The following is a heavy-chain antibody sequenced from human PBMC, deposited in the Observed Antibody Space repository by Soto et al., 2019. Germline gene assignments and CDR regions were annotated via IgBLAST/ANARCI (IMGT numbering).Heavy chain of an antibody. V-gene: IGHV4-31*03. Sequence: QVQLQESGPGLVKPSQTLSLTCTVSGGSISSGGYYWSWIRQHPGKGLEWIGYIYYSGSTYYNPSLKSRVTISVDTSKNQFSLKLSSVTAADTAVYYCARVEGNDSSGFDAFDIWGQGTMVTVSS. J-gene: IGHJ3*02. CDR3: ARVEGNDSSGFDAFDI. CDR1: GGSISSGGYY. D-gene: IGHD3-22*01. CDR2: IYYSGST.